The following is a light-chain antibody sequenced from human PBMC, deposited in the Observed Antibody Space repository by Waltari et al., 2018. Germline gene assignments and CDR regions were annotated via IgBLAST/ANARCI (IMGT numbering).Light chain of an antibody. V-gene: IGKV1-12*01. CDR2: AAS. J-gene: IGKJ3*01. CDR3: QQADSFPRT. Sequence: DIQMTQSPSSVSASLGDRVTISCWASQGLGSFLAWYQQKPGQAPKLLIFAASTLHSGVPSRFSATWDGTHFSLTNSNIQPEDFATYFCQQADSFPRTFGPGTKVEMK. CDR1: QGLGSF.